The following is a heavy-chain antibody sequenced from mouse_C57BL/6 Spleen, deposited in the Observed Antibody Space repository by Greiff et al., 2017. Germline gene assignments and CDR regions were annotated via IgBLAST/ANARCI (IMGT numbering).Heavy chain of an antibody. J-gene: IGHJ3*01. V-gene: IGHV1-69*01. CDR3: ARGDVSWFAY. CDR2: IDPSDSYT. CDR1: GYTFTSYW. Sequence: QVQLKQPGAELVMPGASVKLSCKASGYTFTSYWMHWVKQRPGQGLEWIGEIDPSDSYTNYNQKFKGKSTLTVDKSSSTAYMQLSSLTSEDSAVYYCARGDVSWFAYWGQGTLVTVSA.